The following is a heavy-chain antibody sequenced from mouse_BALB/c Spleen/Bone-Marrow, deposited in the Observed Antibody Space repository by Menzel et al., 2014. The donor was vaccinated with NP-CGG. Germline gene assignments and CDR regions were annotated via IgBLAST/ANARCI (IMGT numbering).Heavy chain of an antibody. CDR1: GYTFTGYW. V-gene: IGHV1-61*01. D-gene: IGHD2-10*02. CDR3: VRKYGKGGDY. Sequence: VQLQQSGAEVVRPGASVKLSCKASGYTFTGYWMNWVKQRPGQGLEWIGMIDPSDSEIHYNPMFRGKATLTVDKSSSTAYMQLSSLTSDDSAVYYCVRKYGKGGDYWGQGTTLAVSS. J-gene: IGHJ2*01. CDR2: IDPSDSEI.